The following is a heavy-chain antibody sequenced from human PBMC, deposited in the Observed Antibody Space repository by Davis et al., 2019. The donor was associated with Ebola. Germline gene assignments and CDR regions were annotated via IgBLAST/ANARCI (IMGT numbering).Heavy chain of an antibody. Sequence: PGGSLRLSCAASGFTFSSYAMTWVRQAPGKGLEWVSAISGSGGSTYYADSVKGRSTISRDNAKNSLYLQMNSLRDEDTAVYYCARVIDDYTPRGWFDPWGQGTLVTVSS. V-gene: IGHV3-23*01. CDR2: ISGSGGST. J-gene: IGHJ5*02. CDR1: GFTFSSYA. CDR3: ARVIDDYTPRGWFDP. D-gene: IGHD4-11*01.